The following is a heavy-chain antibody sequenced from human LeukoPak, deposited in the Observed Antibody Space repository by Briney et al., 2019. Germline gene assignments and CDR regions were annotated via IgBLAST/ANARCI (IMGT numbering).Heavy chain of an antibody. Sequence: GGSLRLSCAASGFTFSIYAMSWVRQAPGKGLEWVSAISGSGGSTYYADSVKGRFTISRDNSKNTLYLQMNSLRAEDTAVYYCVKDGGEEAYFDYWGQGTLVTVSS. CDR2: ISGSGGST. D-gene: IGHD3-10*01. CDR3: VKDGGEEAYFDY. J-gene: IGHJ4*02. V-gene: IGHV3-23*01. CDR1: GFTFSIYA.